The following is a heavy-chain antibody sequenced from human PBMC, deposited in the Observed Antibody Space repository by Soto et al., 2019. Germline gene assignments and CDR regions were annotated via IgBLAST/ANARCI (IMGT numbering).Heavy chain of an antibody. CDR1: GGSLSSGPYS. D-gene: IGHD2-2*01. CDR3: ARLGGYCSSTSCYGYYGMDV. V-gene: IGHV4-39*01. CDR2: FYYSGST. J-gene: IGHJ6*02. Sequence: QLQLQESGPGLVKPSETLSLTCSVSGGSLSSGPYSWGWIRQPPGKGLEWIGTFYYSGSTHYNPSLASRVTIAVDTSKNQFSLKVTSVTAADPAMYYCARLGGYCSSTSCYGYYGMDVWGQGTTVTVSS.